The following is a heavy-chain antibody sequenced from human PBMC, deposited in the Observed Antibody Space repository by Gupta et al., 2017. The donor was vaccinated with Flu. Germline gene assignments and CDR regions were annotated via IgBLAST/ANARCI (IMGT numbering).Heavy chain of an antibody. V-gene: IGHV3-21*01. CDR1: GFSLSGYS. J-gene: IGHJ3*02. CDR3: ARCGMGYWSRKNAFDI. D-gene: IGHD2-2*01. Sequence: EVQLVESGGGLVEPGGSLRLSCAASGFSLSGYSMTWVRQVPGKGLGWVSAISSGSDYISYTDAVKGRFSVSRENAKNSRYLQMDRLGDEETDVYYCARCGMGYWSRKNAFDIWGQGTMVTVSS. CDR2: ISSGSDYI.